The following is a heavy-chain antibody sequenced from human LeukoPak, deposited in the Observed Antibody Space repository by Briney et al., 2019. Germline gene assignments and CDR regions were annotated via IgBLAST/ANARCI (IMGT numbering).Heavy chain of an antibody. CDR1: GYTFTSYY. J-gene: IGHJ5*02. V-gene: IGHV1-46*01. CDR2: INPSGGST. D-gene: IGHD2-2*01. CDR3: AVVPAAMGDWLDP. Sequence: ASVKVSCKASGYTFTSYYMHWVRQAPGQGLEWMGIINPSGGSTSYAQKFQGRVTMTRDTSTSTVYMELSSLRSEDTAVYYCAVVPAAMGDWLDPWGQGTLVTVSS.